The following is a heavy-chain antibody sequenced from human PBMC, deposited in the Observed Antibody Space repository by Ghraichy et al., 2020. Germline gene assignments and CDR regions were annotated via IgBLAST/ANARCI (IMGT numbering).Heavy chain of an antibody. Sequence: SETLSLTCNVSGDSTSSHWWSWIRQSPGKGLEWVASIYYNDNTNYNPSLVSRASISVDRSKNQVSLSLSSVTAADTAVYYCAKHRFKSSRPRLDVWGQGTTVTVSS. V-gene: IGHV4-59*08. CDR2: IYYNDNT. CDR1: GDSTSSHW. CDR3: AKHRFKSSRPRLDV. D-gene: IGHD2-2*01. J-gene: IGHJ6*02.